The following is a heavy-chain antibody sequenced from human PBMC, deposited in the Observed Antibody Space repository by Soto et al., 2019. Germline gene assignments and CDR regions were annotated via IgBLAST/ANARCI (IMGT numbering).Heavy chain of an antibody. CDR2: ISGSGGST. CDR3: ARTDYDFWSGYYKGLIRWFDP. J-gene: IGHJ5*02. V-gene: IGHV3-23*01. D-gene: IGHD3-3*01. CDR1: GFTFGSYA. Sequence: GSLRLSCAASGFTFGSYAMSWVRQAPGKGLEWVSAISGSGGSTYYADSVKGRFTISRDNSKNTLYLQMNSLRAEDTAVYYCARTDYDFWSGYYKGLIRWFDPWGQGTLVTVSS.